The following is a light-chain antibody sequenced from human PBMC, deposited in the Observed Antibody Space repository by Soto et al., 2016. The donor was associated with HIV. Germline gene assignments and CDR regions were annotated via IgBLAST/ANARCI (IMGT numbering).Light chain of an antibody. CDR1: HDITSY. J-gene: IGKJ2*01. Sequence: DIQSTQSPSSLSASVGDRVTITCRASHDITSYLSWYQQKPGEAPKLLIHTVSALQSGVPSRFSGSGSGTEFTLTISSLQPEDFATYYCQQLSSHLYTFGQGTRPEIK. CDR3: QQLSSHLYT. V-gene: IGKV1-9*01. CDR2: TVS.